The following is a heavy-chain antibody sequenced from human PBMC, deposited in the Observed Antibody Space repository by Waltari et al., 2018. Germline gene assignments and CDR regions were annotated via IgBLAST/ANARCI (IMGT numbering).Heavy chain of an antibody. D-gene: IGHD3-10*01. CDR2: IYYSGST. J-gene: IGHJ6*02. CDR1: GGSISSYY. Sequence: QVQLQESGPGLVKPSETLSLTCTVSGGSISSYYWSWIRQPPGKGLEWIGHIYYSGSTNYHPTPKIRVSISVDTSKDQFSLKLGSVTAADTAVYYCARARGQSYYGMDGWGQGTTVTVAS. CDR3: ARARGQSYYGMDG. V-gene: IGHV4-59*01.